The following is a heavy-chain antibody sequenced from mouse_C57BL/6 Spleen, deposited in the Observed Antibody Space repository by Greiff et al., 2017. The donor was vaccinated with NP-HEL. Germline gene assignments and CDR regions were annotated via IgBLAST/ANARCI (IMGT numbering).Heavy chain of an antibody. CDR1: GYTFTSYW. CDR3: AKEERLLRRGDY. CDR2: INPSNGGT. V-gene: IGHV1-53*01. Sequence: QVQLQQPGTELVKPGASVKLSCKASGYTFTSYWMHWVKQRPGQGLEWIGNINPSNGGTNYNEKFKSKATLTVDKSSSTAYMPTSSLTSGDSAVYYCAKEERLLRRGDYWGQGTTPTVSS. D-gene: IGHD1-1*01. J-gene: IGHJ2*01.